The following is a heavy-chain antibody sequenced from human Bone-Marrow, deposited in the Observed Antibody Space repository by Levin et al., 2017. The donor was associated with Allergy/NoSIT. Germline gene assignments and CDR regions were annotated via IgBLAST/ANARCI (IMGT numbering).Heavy chain of an antibody. CDR3: AKEVGNDDSNGYFDH. CDR1: GFTFNTYA. CDR2: ISHTGGST. J-gene: IGHJ5*02. V-gene: IGHV3-23*01. D-gene: IGHD3-22*01. Sequence: PGESLKISCAASGFTFNTYAITWVRQAPGKGLEWVSTISHTGGSTHYADSVKGRFTISRDNSKNTLYLQMNSLRAEDTAVYYCAKEVGNDDSNGYFDHWGQGTLVTVSS.